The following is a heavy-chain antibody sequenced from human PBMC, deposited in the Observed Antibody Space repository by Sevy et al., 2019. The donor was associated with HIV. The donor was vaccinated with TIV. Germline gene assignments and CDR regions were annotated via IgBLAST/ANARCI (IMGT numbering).Heavy chain of an antibody. Sequence: SLKISCAASGFTFDDYAMHWVRQAPGKGLEWVSGISWKSGSIGDADSVKGRFTISRDNAKNSLYLQMNSLRADDTALYYGAKEVYGGIAAAGTGEFDPWGQGTLVTVSS. V-gene: IGHV3-9*01. CDR3: AKEVYGGIAAAGTGEFDP. CDR1: GFTFDDYA. D-gene: IGHD6-13*01. J-gene: IGHJ5*02. CDR2: ISWKSGSI.